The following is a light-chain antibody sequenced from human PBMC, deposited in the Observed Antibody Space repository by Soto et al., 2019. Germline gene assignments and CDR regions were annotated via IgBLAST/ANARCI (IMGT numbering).Light chain of an antibody. Sequence: QAVVTQPPSASGTPGQRVTISCSGGSSNIGRDYVYWFQQLPGTAPKLLIYTNNQRPSGVPDRFSGSKSGTSASLAISGLRSEDEADYCCAAWDDILSAWVFGGGTKVTVL. CDR1: SSNIGRDY. V-gene: IGLV1-47*02. J-gene: IGLJ3*02. CDR2: TNN. CDR3: AAWDDILSAWV.